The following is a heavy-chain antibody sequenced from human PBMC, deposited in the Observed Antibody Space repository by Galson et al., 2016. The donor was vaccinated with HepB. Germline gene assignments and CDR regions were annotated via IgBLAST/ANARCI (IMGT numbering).Heavy chain of an antibody. V-gene: IGHV4-59*01. CDR1: GGSMSGYY. CDR3: ARVYDDSGTWYFDL. D-gene: IGHD3-22*01. CDR2: IHSSGTT. J-gene: IGHJ2*01. Sequence: SETLSLTCTVSGGSMSGYYWSWIWQPPGKGLEWIGHIHSSGTTNYNPSLKSRLTISVDRSKNHLSLKLTSVTPADAAVYYCARVYDDSGTWYFDLWGRGTLVTVSS.